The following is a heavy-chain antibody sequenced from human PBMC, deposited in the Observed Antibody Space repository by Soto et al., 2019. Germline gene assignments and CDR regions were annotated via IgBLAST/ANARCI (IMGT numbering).Heavy chain of an antibody. J-gene: IGHJ6*03. V-gene: IGHV3-66*01. Sequence: GGSLRLSCAASGFTVSSNYMSWVRQAPGKGLEWVSVIYSGGSTYYADSVKGRFTISRDNSKNTLYLQINSLRAEDTAVYYCARDQTAAETYMDVWGKGTTVTVSS. D-gene: IGHD6-13*01. CDR1: GFTVSSNY. CDR3: ARDQTAAETYMDV. CDR2: IYSGGST.